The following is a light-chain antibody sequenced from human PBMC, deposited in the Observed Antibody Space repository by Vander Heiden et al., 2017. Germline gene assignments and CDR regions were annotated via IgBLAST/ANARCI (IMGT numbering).Light chain of an antibody. J-gene: IGKJ3*01. V-gene: IGKV3-11*01. Sequence: EIVLTQSPATLSLSPGERATLSCRASQSVSSYLAWYQQKPGQAPRLLIYDASNRATGIPARFSGRGARTDVTLTISSLEPEDFAVDYCQQRSNWPPVCTFGHGTKVDIK. CDR3: QQRSNWPPVCT. CDR1: QSVSSY. CDR2: DAS.